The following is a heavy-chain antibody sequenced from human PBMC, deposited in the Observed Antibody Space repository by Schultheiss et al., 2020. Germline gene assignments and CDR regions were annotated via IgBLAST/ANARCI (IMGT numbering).Heavy chain of an antibody. J-gene: IGHJ4*02. CDR3: ARHGAYCFDY. Sequence: SETLSLTCSVYGDSIAGYHWTWIRQPAGNGLEWVGRIYSDGITTYNPSLKSRVTMSLDTSRRQVFLKLFFVTAADTAVYYCARHGAYCFDYWGQGTLVTVSS. CDR2: IYSDGIT. D-gene: IGHD2-15*01. CDR1: GDSIAGYH. V-gene: IGHV4-4*07.